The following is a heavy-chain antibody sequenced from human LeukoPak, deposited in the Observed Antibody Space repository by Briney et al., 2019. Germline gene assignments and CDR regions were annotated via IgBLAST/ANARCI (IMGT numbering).Heavy chain of an antibody. CDR2: ISGDDIST. V-gene: IGHV3-43*02. CDR3: AKDKGSHYDFWSGSYYYMDV. CDR1: GFTFDDYA. J-gene: IGHJ6*03. D-gene: IGHD3-3*01. Sequence: PGGSLRPSCAASGFTFDDYAMHWVRQAPGKGLEWVSLISGDDISTYYADSVKGRFTISRDNSKNSLYVQMNSLRSEDTALYYCAKDKGSHYDFWSGSYYYMDVWGKGTTVTVSS.